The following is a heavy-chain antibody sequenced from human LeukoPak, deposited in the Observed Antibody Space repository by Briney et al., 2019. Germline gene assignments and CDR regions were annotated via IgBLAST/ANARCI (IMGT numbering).Heavy chain of an antibody. J-gene: IGHJ4*02. CDR1: GFTFSTYA. CDR2: ISGSGANT. V-gene: IGHV3-23*01. Sequence: GGSLRLSCAASGFTFSTYAMSWVRQAPGKGLEWVSTISGSGANTYYADSVRGRFTISRDNSKNTLYLHMNSLRAEDTAVYCCAKVRAGYTNPYYFDYWGQGTLVTVSS. D-gene: IGHD3-16*02. CDR3: AKVRAGYTNPYYFDY.